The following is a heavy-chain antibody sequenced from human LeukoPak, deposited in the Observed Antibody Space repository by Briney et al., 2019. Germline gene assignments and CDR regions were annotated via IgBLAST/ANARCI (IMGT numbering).Heavy chain of an antibody. CDR3: ARPGIAGSGRLKYFVL. Sequence: GESLKISCKGSAYSFTSYWISCVRQMPENPLECMGRIDPSDSYTNYSPSFQGHVTILADKSISTAYLQWSSLEAADAAMYYCARPGIAGSGRLKYFVLWGRGTLVTVSS. CDR2: IDPSDSYT. J-gene: IGHJ2*01. D-gene: IGHD3-10*01. V-gene: IGHV5-10-1*01. CDR1: AYSFTSYW.